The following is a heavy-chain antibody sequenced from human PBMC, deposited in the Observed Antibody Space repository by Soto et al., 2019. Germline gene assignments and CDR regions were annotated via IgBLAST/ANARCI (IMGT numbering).Heavy chain of an antibody. V-gene: IGHV7-4-1*01. D-gene: IGHD6-19*01. CDR2: INTNTGNP. J-gene: IGHJ5*02. CDR1: GYTFTSYA. CDR3: ARGTYSSGWPEPGFDP. Sequence: GASVKVSCKASGYTFTSYAMNWVRQAPGQGLEWMGWINTNTGNPTYAQGSTGRFVFSLDTSVSTAYLQICSLKAEDTAVYYCARGTYSSGWPEPGFDPWGQGTLVTVSS.